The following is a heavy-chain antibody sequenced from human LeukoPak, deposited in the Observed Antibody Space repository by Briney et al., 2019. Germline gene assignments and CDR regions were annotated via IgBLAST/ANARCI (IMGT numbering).Heavy chain of an antibody. V-gene: IGHV3-30*02. CDR1: RFTFSSYG. CDR3: ARACGGDCTYYYGMDV. Sequence: GGSLRLSCAASRFTFSSYGIHWVRQAPGKGLEWVAFIRFDGAYKHTANSVKGRFTISRDNAQNTVYLQMNSLRAEDTAVYYCARACGGDCTYYYGMDVWGQGTTVTVSS. D-gene: IGHD2-21*02. J-gene: IGHJ6*02. CDR2: IRFDGAYK.